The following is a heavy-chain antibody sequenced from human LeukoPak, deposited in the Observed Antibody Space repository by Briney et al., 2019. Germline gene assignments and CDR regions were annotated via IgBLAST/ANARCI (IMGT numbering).Heavy chain of an antibody. V-gene: IGHV1-2*06. Sequence: ASXXVSCKASGYTFTCYYMHWVRQAPGQGLEWMGRINPNSGGTNYAQKFQGRVTMTRDTSISTAYMELSRLRSDDTAMYYCAKGGSYSADYFDYWGQGTLVTVSS. D-gene: IGHD1-26*01. J-gene: IGHJ4*02. CDR3: AKGGSYSADYFDY. CDR2: INPNSGGT. CDR1: GYTFTCYY.